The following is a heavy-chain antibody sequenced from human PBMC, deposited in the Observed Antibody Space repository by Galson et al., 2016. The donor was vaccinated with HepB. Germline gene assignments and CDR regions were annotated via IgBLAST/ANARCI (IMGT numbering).Heavy chain of an antibody. D-gene: IGHD3-9*01. CDR1: GFTFSDYY. V-gene: IGHV3-11*06. Sequence: SLRLSCAASGFTFSDYYMTWIRQAPGKGLEWVSFINTIGYTNSGDSVKGRFTISRDNAKNSLYLQMNSLRAEDTAVYYCARELYYDILTGYSRVKGELDYWGQGTLVTVSS. J-gene: IGHJ4*02. CDR3: ARELYYDILTGYSRVKGELDY. CDR2: INTIGYT.